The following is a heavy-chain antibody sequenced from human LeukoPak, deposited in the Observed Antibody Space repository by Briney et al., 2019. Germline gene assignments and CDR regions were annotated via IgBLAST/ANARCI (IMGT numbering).Heavy chain of an antibody. V-gene: IGHV3-30*03. D-gene: IGHD3-22*01. J-gene: IGHJ4*02. CDR3: ARGDSSGYQRNTKLDY. CDR1: GFTFSSYG. Sequence: PGGSLRLSCAASGFTFSSYGMHWVRQAPGKGLEWVAVISYDGSNKYYADSVKGRFTISRDNSKNTLYLQMNNLRAGDTAVYYCARGDSSGYQRNTKLDYWGQGTLVTVSS. CDR2: ISYDGSNK.